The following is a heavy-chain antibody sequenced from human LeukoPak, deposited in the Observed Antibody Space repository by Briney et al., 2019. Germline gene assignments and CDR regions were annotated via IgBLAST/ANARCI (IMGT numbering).Heavy chain of an antibody. CDR2: IHSSGTT. D-gene: IGHD2-2*01. CDR3: GRLNLPAVSGAFDY. J-gene: IGHJ4*02. V-gene: IGHV4-4*07. Sequence: SETLSLTCTVSGGSISTYYWSWIRQPAGKGLEWIGRIHSSGTTHYNPSLRSRVTLSIDTSKNQFSLKLSSVTAADTAVYYCGRLNLPAVSGAFDYWGQGTLVTVSS. CDR1: GGSISTYY.